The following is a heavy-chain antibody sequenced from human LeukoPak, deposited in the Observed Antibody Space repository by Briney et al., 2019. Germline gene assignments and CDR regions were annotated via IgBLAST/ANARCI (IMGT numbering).Heavy chain of an antibody. CDR3: ARGRDAGVRGVIITPGWFDP. D-gene: IGHD3-10*01. V-gene: IGHV4-30-2*01. CDR1: GGSISSGGYS. Sequence: SQTLSLTCAVSGGSISSGGYSWGWIRQPPGKGLEWIGYIYHSGSTYYNPSLKSRVTISVDRSKNQFSLKLSSVTAADTAVYYCARGRDAGVRGVIITPGWFDPWGQGTLVTVSS. J-gene: IGHJ5*02. CDR2: IYHSGST.